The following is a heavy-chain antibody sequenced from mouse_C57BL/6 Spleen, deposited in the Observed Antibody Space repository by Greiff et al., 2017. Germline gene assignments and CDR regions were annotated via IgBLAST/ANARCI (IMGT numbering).Heavy chain of an antibody. V-gene: IGHV1-82*01. J-gene: IGHJ4*01. CDR2: IYPGDGDT. CDR3: ARRTTVVAPMDY. Sequence: VQLQQSGPELVKPGASVKISCKASGYAFSSSWMNWVKQRPGKGLEWIGRIYPGDGDTNYNGKFKGKATLTADKSSSTAYMQLSSLTSEDSAVYFCARRTTVVAPMDYWGQGTSVTVSS. CDR1: GYAFSSSW. D-gene: IGHD1-1*01.